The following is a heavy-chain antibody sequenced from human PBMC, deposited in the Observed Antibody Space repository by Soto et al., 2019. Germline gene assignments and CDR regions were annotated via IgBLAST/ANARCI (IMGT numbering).Heavy chain of an antibody. CDR3: ARSPLSYDYVRQTWREVGDSFDV. J-gene: IGHJ3*01. Sequence: SETLPLTCAIYNSSLGAFHWTWIRQPPGKGLEWIGELIHGGSTNYNPSLKSRVTFSLDTSKSQFSLHVMSVTAADTAVYYCARSPLSYDYVRQTWREVGDSFDVWGRGTSVT. D-gene: IGHD3-10*02. CDR2: LIHGGST. V-gene: IGHV4-34*12. CDR1: NSSLGAFH.